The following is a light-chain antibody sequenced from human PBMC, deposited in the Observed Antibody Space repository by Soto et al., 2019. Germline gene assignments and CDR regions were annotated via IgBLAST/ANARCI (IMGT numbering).Light chain of an antibody. V-gene: IGKV1-5*01. Sequence: DIQMTQSPSTLSASVGDRVTITCRASQSASTFLAWYQQKPGQAPKLLIYDASTLQSGVPSRFSASGSGTEFALTIIGLQPDDFAVYYCQQYNRYAVTFGQGTKVEIK. J-gene: IGKJ1*01. CDR1: QSASTF. CDR3: QQYNRYAVT. CDR2: DAS.